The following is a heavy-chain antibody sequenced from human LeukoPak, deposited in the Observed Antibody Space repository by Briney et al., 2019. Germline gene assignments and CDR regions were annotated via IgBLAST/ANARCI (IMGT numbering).Heavy chain of an antibody. D-gene: IGHD4-17*01. CDR3: ARSGYGDYFFDY. Sequence: SETLSLTCTVSGGSISGYYWSWIRQPPGKGLEWIGEINHSGSTNYNPSLKSRVTISVDTSKNQFSLKLSSVTAADTAVYYCARSGYGDYFFDYWGQGTLVTVSS. V-gene: IGHV4-34*01. CDR1: GGSISGYY. CDR2: INHSGST. J-gene: IGHJ4*02.